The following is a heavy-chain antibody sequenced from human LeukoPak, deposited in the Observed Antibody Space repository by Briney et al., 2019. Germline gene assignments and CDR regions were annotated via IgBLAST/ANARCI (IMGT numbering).Heavy chain of an antibody. CDR1: AGSISLYNTYY. CDR2: IYYSGST. J-gene: IGHJ6*03. D-gene: IGHD5-18*01. CDR3: ARGYSYGYYYYYYYMDV. Sequence: SETLSLTCTVSAGSISLYNTYYWNWIRQSPGKGLEWIGYIYYSGSTNYNPSLKSRVTISVDTSKNQFSLKLSSVTAADTAVYYCARGYSYGYYYYYYYMDVWGKGTTVTISS. V-gene: IGHV4-59*01.